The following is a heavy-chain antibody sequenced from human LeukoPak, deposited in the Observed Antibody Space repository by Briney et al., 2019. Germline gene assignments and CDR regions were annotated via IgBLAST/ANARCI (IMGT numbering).Heavy chain of an antibody. CDR1: GGSISSSSYY. CDR3: ASVVVTAISSHSDY. J-gene: IGHJ4*02. V-gene: IGHV4-39*01. CDR2: IYYSGST. Sequence: PSETLSLTCTVSGGSISSSSYYWGWIRQPPGKGLEWIGSIYYSGSTYYNPSLKSRVTISVDTSKNQFSLKLSSVTAADTAVYYCASVVVTAISSHSDYWGQGTLVTVSS. D-gene: IGHD2-21*02.